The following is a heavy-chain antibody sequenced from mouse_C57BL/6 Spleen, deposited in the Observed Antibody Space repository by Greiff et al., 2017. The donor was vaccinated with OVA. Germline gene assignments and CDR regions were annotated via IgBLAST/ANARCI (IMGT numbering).Heavy chain of an antibody. CDR2: IWGVGST. D-gene: IGHD2-12*01. V-gene: IGHV2-6*01. CDR1: GFSLTSYG. Sequence: QVQLKGSGPGLVAPSQSLSITCTVSGFSLTSYGVDWVRQSPGKGLEWLGVIWGVGSTNYNSALKSRLSISKDNSKSQVFLKMNSLQTDDTAMYYCARRRGYAMDYWGQGTSVTVSS. J-gene: IGHJ4*01. CDR3: ARRRGYAMDY.